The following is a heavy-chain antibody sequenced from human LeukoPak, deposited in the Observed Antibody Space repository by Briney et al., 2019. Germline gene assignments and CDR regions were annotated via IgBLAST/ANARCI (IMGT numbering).Heavy chain of an antibody. V-gene: IGHV1-2*06. CDR2: INPDSGGT. J-gene: IGHJ4*02. CDR3: ASGAGQLPTDY. Sequence: GASVKVSCKASGYTFTGYYMHWVRQAPGQGLEWMGRINPDSGGTNYAQKLQGRVTMTRDTSISTAYMELSGLRSDDTAVYYCASGAGQLPTDYWGQGTLVTVSS. D-gene: IGHD2-2*01. CDR1: GYTFTGYY.